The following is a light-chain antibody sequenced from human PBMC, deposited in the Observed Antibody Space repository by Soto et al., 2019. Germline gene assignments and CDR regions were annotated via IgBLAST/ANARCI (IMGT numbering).Light chain of an antibody. Sequence: QSALTQPASVSGSPGQSITISCTGTSSDVGSYNLVSWYHQHPGKAPKLMIYKGSKRPSGVSNRFSGSKSGNTASLTISGLQAEDEADYYCCSYAGSSTYVVFGGGTKLTVL. CDR2: KGS. J-gene: IGLJ2*01. CDR1: SSDVGSYNL. V-gene: IGLV2-23*01. CDR3: CSYAGSSTYVV.